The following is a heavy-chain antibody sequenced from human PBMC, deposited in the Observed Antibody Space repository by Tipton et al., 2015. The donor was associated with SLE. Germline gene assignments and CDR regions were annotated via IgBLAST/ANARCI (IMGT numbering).Heavy chain of an antibody. CDR3: ARSEYSSGLIDY. D-gene: IGHD6-19*01. CDR1: GDSINSVGYY. CDR2: IYYRGST. J-gene: IGHJ4*02. V-gene: IGHV4-31*03. Sequence: TLSLTCTVSGDSINSVGYYWTWIRQFPRRGLEWVGSIYYRGSTSYNPSLESRVTISLDTSKNQFSLKMTSVSAADTAVYYCARSEYSSGLIDYWGQGTLVTVSS.